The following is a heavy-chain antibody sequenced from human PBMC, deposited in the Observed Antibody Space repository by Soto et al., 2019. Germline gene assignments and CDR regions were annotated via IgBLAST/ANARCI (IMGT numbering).Heavy chain of an antibody. D-gene: IGHD6-13*01. CDR3: ARASIAPNYYGMDV. V-gene: IGHV4-31*03. J-gene: IGHJ6*02. CDR2: IYYSGST. Sequence: SETLSLTCTVSGGSISSGGYYWSWIRQHPGKGLEWIGYIYYSGSTYYNPSLKSRVTISVDTSKNQFSLKLSSVTAADTAVYYCARASIAPNYYGMDVWGQGTTVTVSS. CDR1: GGSISSGGYY.